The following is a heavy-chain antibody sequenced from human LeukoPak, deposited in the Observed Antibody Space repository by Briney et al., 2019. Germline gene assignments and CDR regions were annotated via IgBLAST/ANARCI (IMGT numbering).Heavy chain of an antibody. CDR3: TTDHYDSSRYAIDY. V-gene: IGHV3-15*01. D-gene: IGHD3-22*01. J-gene: IGHJ4*02. CDR2: LKSKTDGGTT. CDR1: GFIFSNAW. Sequence: GGPLRLSCAASGFIFSNAWMSWVRQAPGKGLEWVGRLKSKTDGGTTDYAAPVKGRFTISRDDSKNTLYLQTKSLKTEDTAVYYCTTDHYDSSRYAIDYWGQGTLVTVSS.